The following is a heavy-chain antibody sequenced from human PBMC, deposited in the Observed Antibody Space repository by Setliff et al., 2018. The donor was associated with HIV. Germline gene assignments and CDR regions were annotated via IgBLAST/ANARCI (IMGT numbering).Heavy chain of an antibody. J-gene: IGHJ3*01. Sequence: ASVKVSCKTSGYTFTAYYIYWVRQAPGHGLELMGRIHPNTGSTNYLQEFQGRVTITRDTSMSTVYMALTGLTSDDTAVYYCAKQGYSDSLYAFDVWGQGTMATVSS. D-gene: IGHD1-26*01. CDR2: IHPNTGST. V-gene: IGHV1-2*06. CDR3: AKQGYSDSLYAFDV. CDR1: GYTFTAYY.